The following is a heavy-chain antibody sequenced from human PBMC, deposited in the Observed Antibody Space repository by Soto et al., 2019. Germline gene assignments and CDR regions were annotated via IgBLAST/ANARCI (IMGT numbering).Heavy chain of an antibody. V-gene: IGHV3-21*01. Sequence: EVQLVESGGGLVKPGGSLRLSCAASGFTFSSYSMNWVRQAPGKGLEWVSSISSSSSYIYYADSVKGRFTISRDNAKNSLYLQMNSLRAEDTSVYYCARDRIAVAGNDAFDIWGQGTMVTVSS. CDR1: GFTFSSYS. CDR3: ARDRIAVAGNDAFDI. CDR2: ISSSSSYI. J-gene: IGHJ3*02. D-gene: IGHD6-19*01.